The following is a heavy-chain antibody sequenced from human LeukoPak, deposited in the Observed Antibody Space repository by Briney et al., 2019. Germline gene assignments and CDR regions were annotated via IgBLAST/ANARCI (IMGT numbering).Heavy chain of an antibody. CDR2: INHSGST. Sequence: PSETLSLTCAVYGGSFSGYYWSWIRQPPGKGLEWIGEINHSGSTNYNPSLKSRVTISVDTSKNQFSLKLSSVTAADTAVYYCARSPTQSYCSGGSCYFDYWGQGTLVTVSS. CDR3: ARSPTQSYCSGGSCYFDY. J-gene: IGHJ4*02. V-gene: IGHV4-34*01. D-gene: IGHD2-15*01. CDR1: GGSFSGYY.